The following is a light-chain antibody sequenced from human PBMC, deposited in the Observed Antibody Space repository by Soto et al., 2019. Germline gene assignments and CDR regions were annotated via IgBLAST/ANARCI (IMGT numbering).Light chain of an antibody. CDR1: QSISSW. Sequence: DIQMTQSPSTLSASVGDRVTITCRASQSISSWLAWYQQKPGKAPKRLIFAASNLQSGVPSRFSGSASGTEFTLTISSLQPEDFAIYYCLQHSSYPLTFGGGTKVDIK. CDR3: LQHSSYPLT. J-gene: IGKJ4*01. V-gene: IGKV1-5*01. CDR2: AAS.